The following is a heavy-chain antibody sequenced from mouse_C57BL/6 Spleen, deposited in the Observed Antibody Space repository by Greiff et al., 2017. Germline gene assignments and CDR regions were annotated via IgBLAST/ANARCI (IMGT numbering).Heavy chain of an antibody. CDR2: IDPSDSET. Sequence: VQLQQPGTELVRPGSSVKLSCKASGYTFTSYWMHWVKQRPIQGLEWIGNIDPSDSETHYNQKFKDKDTLTVDKSSSTAYMQLSSLTSEDSAVYYCARYPIYYYRYFDVWGTGTTVTVSS. J-gene: IGHJ1*03. CDR3: ARYPIYYYRYFDV. V-gene: IGHV1-52*01. D-gene: IGHD2-1*01. CDR1: GYTFTSYW.